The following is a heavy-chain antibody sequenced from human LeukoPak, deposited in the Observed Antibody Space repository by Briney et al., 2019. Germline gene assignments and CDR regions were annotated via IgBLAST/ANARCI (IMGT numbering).Heavy chain of an antibody. CDR2: IHGDGSSTST. V-gene: IGHV3-74*01. CDR1: GFTFSSYW. D-gene: IGHD2-8*01. J-gene: IGHJ4*02. CDR3: AKDGVRYCTNGVCYSRGYYFDY. Sequence: GGSLRLSCTASGFTFSSYWMHWVRQAPGKGLMWVSRIHGDGSSTSTSYADSVKGRFTISSDNAKNTLYLQMNSLRAEDTAVYYCAKDGVRYCTNGVCYSRGYYFDYWGQGTLVTVSS.